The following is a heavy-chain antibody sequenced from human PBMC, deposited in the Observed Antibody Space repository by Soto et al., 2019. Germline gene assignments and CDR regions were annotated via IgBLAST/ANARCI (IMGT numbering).Heavy chain of an antibody. CDR1: GGSISSSNW. V-gene: IGHV4-4*02. J-gene: IGHJ4*02. D-gene: IGHD4-17*01. CDR3: AGRGSTVTNDNLFDY. CDR2: IYHSGST. Sequence: PSETLSLTCAVSGGSISSSNWWSWVRQPPGKGLEWIGEIYHSGSTNYNPSLKSRVTISVDKSKNQFSLKLSSVTAADTAVYYCAGRGSTVTNDNLFDYWGQGTLVTVSS.